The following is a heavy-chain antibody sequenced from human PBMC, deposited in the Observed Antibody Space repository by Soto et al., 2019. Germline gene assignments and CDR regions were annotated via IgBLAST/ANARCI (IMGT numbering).Heavy chain of an antibody. V-gene: IGHV4-39*01. Sequence: SETLSLTCTVSGGSISSSSYYWGWIRQPPGKGLEWIGSIYYSGSTYYNPSLKSRVTISVDTSKNQFSLKLSSVTAADTAVYYCARHVGLPDFRTGRPHQSWLDPSGQGTRVTVDS. CDR3: ARHVGLPDFRTGRPHQSWLDP. D-gene: IGHD3-3*01. CDR2: IYYSGST. CDR1: GGSISSSSYY. J-gene: IGHJ5*02.